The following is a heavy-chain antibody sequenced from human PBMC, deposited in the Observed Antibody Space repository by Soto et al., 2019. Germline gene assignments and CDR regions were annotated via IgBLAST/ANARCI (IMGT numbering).Heavy chain of an antibody. D-gene: IGHD3-10*01. CDR1: GGSFSGYY. CDR3: ARGAWLPVITMVRGVNFRFDP. V-gene: IGHV4-34*01. J-gene: IGHJ5*02. CDR2: INHSGST. Sequence: QVQLQQWGAGLLKPSETLSLTCAVYGGSFSGYYWSWIRQPPGKGLEWIGEINHSGSTNYNPSLKSRVTISVDTSKNLFSLKLSSVTAADTAVYYCARGAWLPVITMVRGVNFRFDPWGQGTLVTVSS.